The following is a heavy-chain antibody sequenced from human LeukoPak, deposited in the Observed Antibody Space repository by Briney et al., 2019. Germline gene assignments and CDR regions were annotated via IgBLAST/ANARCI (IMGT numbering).Heavy chain of an antibody. J-gene: IGHJ6*04. Sequence: GGSLRLSCAASGFIFSRDSMNWVRQAPGKGLEWVSSISSSSSYIYYADSVKGRFTISRDNAKNSLYLQMNSLRAEDTAVYYCARATLRGVMDVWGKGTTVTVSS. V-gene: IGHV3-21*01. D-gene: IGHD3-10*01. CDR2: ISSSSSYI. CDR1: GFIFSRDS. CDR3: ARATLRGVMDV.